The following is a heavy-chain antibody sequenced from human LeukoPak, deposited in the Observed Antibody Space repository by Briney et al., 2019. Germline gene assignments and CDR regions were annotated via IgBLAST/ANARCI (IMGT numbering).Heavy chain of an antibody. Sequence: ASVRVSCKASGYTFTGYYIHWVRQAPGQGLEWMGWINPNSGDTNYAQKFQGRVTMTRDTSINTAYLDLRSLRSDDTAVYYCARGVYGSVDYWGQGTLVTVSS. CDR2: INPNSGDT. V-gene: IGHV1-2*02. D-gene: IGHD3-10*01. CDR1: GYTFTGYY. CDR3: ARGVYGSVDY. J-gene: IGHJ4*02.